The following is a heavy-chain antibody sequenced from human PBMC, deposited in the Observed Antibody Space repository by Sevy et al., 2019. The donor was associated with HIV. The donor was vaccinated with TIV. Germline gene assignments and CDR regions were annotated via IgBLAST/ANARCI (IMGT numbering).Heavy chain of an antibody. CDR1: GFTFGDYA. Sequence: GGSLRLSCTASGFTFGDYAMSWFRQAPGKGLEWVGFIRSKAYGGTTEYAASVKGRFTISRDDSKTIAYLQMNSLKTEDTGVYYCTRGGGITRMGYYYYGMDVWGQGTTVTVSS. CDR3: TRGGGITRMGYYYYGMDV. J-gene: IGHJ6*02. V-gene: IGHV3-49*03. CDR2: IRSKAYGGTT. D-gene: IGHD3-22*01.